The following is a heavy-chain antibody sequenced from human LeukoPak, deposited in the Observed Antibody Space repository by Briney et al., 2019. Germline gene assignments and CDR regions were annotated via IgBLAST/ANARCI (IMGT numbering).Heavy chain of an antibody. J-gene: IGHJ4*02. CDR2: IRYDGSNK. CDR3: AKDGYSSSWTPFDY. Sequence: GGSLRLSCAASGFTFSSYGMHWVRQAPGKGLEWVAFIRYDGSNKYYADSVKGRFTISRDNSKNTLYLQMNSLRAEDTAVYYCAKDGYSSSWTPFDYWGQGTLATVSS. D-gene: IGHD6-13*01. CDR1: GFTFSSYG. V-gene: IGHV3-30*02.